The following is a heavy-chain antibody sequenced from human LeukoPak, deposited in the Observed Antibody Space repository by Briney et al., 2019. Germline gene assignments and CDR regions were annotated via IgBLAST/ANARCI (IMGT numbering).Heavy chain of an antibody. D-gene: IGHD1-26*01. CDR1: GFTVSTNY. V-gene: IGHV3-53*01. J-gene: IGHJ3*02. CDR3: ARIEWERLGRAFDI. Sequence: GGSLRLSCAASGFTVSTNYMSWVRQAPGKGLEWVSVIYSAGSTYYAESVKGRFTISRDNSKNTLFLQMNSLRAEDMAVYYCARIEWERLGRAFDIWGQGTMVTVSS. CDR2: IYSAGST.